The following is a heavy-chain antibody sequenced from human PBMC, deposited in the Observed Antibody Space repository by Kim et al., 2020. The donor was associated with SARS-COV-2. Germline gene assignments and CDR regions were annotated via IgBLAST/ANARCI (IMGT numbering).Heavy chain of an antibody. D-gene: IGHD2-15*01. CDR3: AKDLVGYCSGGSYYVPWFDP. V-gene: IGHV3-23*01. J-gene: IGHJ5*02. CDR1: GFTFSSYA. Sequence: GGSLRLSCAASGFTFSSYAMSWVRQAPGKGLEWVSAISGSGGSTYYADSVKGRFTISRDNSKNTLYLQMNSLRAEDTAVYYCAKDLVGYCSGGSYYVPWFDPWGQGTLVTVSS. CDR2: ISGSGGST.